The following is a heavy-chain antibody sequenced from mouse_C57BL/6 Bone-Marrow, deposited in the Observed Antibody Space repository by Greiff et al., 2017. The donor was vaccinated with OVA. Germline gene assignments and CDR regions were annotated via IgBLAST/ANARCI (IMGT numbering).Heavy chain of an antibody. CDR1: GFTFTDYY. D-gene: IGHD1-1*01. Sequence: EVKLVESGGGLVQPGGSLSLSCAASGFTFTDYYMSWVRQPPGKALEWLGFIRNKANGYTTEYSASVKGRFTISRDNSQSILYLQMNALRAEDSATYYCATGPQPTPITTVVADYYAMDYWGQGTSVTVSS. J-gene: IGHJ4*01. CDR3: ATGPQPTPITTVVADYYAMDY. V-gene: IGHV7-3*01. CDR2: IRNKANGYTT.